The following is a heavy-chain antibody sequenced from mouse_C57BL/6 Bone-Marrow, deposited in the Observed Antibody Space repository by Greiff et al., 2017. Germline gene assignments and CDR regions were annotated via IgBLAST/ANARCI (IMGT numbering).Heavy chain of an antibody. D-gene: IGHD2-1*01. J-gene: IGHJ4*01. CDR2: ISYDGSN. Sequence: VQLKESGPGLVKPSQSLSLTCSVTGYSITSGYYWNWIRQFPGNKLEWMGYISYDGSNNYNPSLKNRISITRDTSKNQFFLKLNSVTTEDTATYYCARDSYCNSPGDYWGQGTSVTVSS. CDR3: ARDSYCNSPGDY. CDR1: GYSITSGYY. V-gene: IGHV3-6*01.